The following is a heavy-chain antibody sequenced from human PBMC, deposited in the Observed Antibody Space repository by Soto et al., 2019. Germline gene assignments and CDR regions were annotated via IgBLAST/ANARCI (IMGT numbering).Heavy chain of an antibody. V-gene: IGHV4-31*03. CDR1: GGSIRSSGYY. CDR2: IFNSGGT. CDR3: ASFISSFIPDY. J-gene: IGHJ4*02. D-gene: IGHD3-10*01. Sequence: PSETLSLTCTVSGGSIRSSGYYWSWIRQHPGKGLEWIGYIFNSGGTDYNPSLKSRVTMSMDSSKNQFSLNLSSVTAADTAVYYCASFISSFIPDYWGQGTLVTVSS.